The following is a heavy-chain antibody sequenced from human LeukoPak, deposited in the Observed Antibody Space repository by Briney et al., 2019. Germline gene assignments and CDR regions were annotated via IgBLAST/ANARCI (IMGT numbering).Heavy chain of an antibody. D-gene: IGHD5-24*01. Sequence: SETLSLTCAVSGGSISSSSYCWGWIRQPPGKGLEWIGSIYYSGSTYYNPSLKSRVTISVDTSKNQFSLKLSSVTAADTAVYYCARDLGGGYNSVWGQGTLVTVSS. J-gene: IGHJ4*02. CDR2: IYYSGST. CDR3: ARDLGGGYNSV. V-gene: IGHV4-39*07. CDR1: GGSISSSSYC.